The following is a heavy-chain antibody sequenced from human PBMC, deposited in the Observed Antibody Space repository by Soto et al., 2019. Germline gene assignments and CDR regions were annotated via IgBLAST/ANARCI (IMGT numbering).Heavy chain of an antibody. D-gene: IGHD6-19*01. CDR1: NGSFSDYF. Sequence: SVTLSLTCGVYNGSFSDYFWNWIRQPPGKGLEWIGEIKESGFATYNPSLKRRVTMSVDTANNQFSLKVTSVTAADTAVYYCARGKSSGPLYYFDTWGQGTLVTVSS. CDR3: ARGKSSGPLYYFDT. J-gene: IGHJ4*02. CDR2: IKESGFA. V-gene: IGHV4-34*01.